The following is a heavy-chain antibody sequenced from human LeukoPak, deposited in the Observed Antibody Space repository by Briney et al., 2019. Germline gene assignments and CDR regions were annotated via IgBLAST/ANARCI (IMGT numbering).Heavy chain of an antibody. D-gene: IGHD6-19*01. CDR2: INHSGST. Sequence: PSETLSLTCAVYGGSFSGYYWSWIRQPPGKGLEWIGEINHSGSTNYNPSLKSRVTISVDTSKNQFSLKLSSVTAADTAVYYCAGQIAVAKGVVWFDPWGQGTLVTVSS. J-gene: IGHJ5*02. CDR3: AGQIAVAKGVVWFDP. CDR1: GGSFSGYY. V-gene: IGHV4-34*01.